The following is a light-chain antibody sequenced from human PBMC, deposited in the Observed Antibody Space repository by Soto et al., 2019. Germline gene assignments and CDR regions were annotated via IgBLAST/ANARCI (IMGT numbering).Light chain of an antibody. V-gene: IGKV3D-20*02. CDR1: QTVSGSY. CDR3: QQRSNWPPWT. J-gene: IGKJ1*01. CDR2: GAS. Sequence: EIVLTQSPGTLSLSPGERGTLSCRASQTVSGSYVAWYQQKPGQAPRLLIYGASSRATGIPDRFSGSGSGTDFTLTISSLEPEDFAVYYCQQRSNWPPWTFGQGTKVDIK.